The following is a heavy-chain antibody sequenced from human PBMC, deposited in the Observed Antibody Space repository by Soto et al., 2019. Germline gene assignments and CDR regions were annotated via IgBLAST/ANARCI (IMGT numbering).Heavy chain of an antibody. Sequence: PSETLPLTCTVSGGSVSSGSYYFSWIRQPPGNGLEWIGYIYSSGSTNYNPSRKSRVTISVDTSKSQFSLKLSSVTAADTAVYYCASDHTGTTMLDYWGQGTLGTVFS. CDR1: GGSVSSGSYY. D-gene: IGHD1-7*01. J-gene: IGHJ4*02. V-gene: IGHV4-61*01. CDR3: ASDHTGTTMLDY. CDR2: IYSSGST.